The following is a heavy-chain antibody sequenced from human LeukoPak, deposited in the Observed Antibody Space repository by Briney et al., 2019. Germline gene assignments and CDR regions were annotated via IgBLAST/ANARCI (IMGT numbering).Heavy chain of an antibody. J-gene: IGHJ4*02. V-gene: IGHV3-23*01. CDR1: GFTFSNYA. CDR2: IGGSGGST. Sequence: GGSLRLSCAASGFTFSNYAMSWVRQAPGKGLEWVSTIGGSGGSTYYAGSVTGRFTISRDNFKNTLHLQMNSLRAEDTAVYYCAKDRVPETAMVIGSSNWGQGTLVTVSS. CDR3: AKDRVPETAMVIGSSN. D-gene: IGHD5-18*01.